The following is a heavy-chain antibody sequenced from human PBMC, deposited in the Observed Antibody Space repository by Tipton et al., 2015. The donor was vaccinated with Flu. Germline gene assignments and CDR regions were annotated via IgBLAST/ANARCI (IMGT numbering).Heavy chain of an antibody. J-gene: IGHJ1*01. CDR1: GFTFDDYG. Sequence: SLRLSCAASGFTFDDYGMSWVRQAPGKGLEWVSGINWNGGSTGYADSVKGRFTISRDNAKNSLYLQMNSLRAEDTALYHCARGDAAAGTFPEYFQHWGQGTLVTVSS. D-gene: IGHD6-13*01. CDR3: ARGDAAAGTFPEYFQH. V-gene: IGHV3-20*01. CDR2: INWNGGST.